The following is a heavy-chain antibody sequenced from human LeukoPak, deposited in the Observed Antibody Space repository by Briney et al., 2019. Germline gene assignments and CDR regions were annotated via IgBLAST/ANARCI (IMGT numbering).Heavy chain of an antibody. D-gene: IGHD3-9*01. J-gene: IGHJ4*02. CDR2: ISWNSGSI. V-gene: IGHV3-9*01. CDR1: GFTFDAYA. Sequence: PGRSLRLSCAASGFTFDAYAMHWVRQAPGKGLEWVSGISWNSGSIGYADSVKGRFTISRDNAKNSLYLQMNSLRAEDTAFFYFTQRPAYDILTGYLYDWGQGTLVTVSS. CDR3: TQRPAYDILTGYLYD.